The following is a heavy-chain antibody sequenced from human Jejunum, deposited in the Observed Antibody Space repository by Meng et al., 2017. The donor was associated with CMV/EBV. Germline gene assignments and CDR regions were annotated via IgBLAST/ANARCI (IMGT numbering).Heavy chain of an antibody. Sequence: VVQSGSGISRPWASVRVSCKVSGYYVSNKGIAWVRQVPGQGLEWMGWISAYNGNTDYEQTLQGGLTVTTATDTCKTHMDLRCLRADDTAVYYCARVEVGINSVDYWGQGILVTVSS. CDR3: ARVEVGINSVDY. J-gene: IGHJ4*02. CDR2: ISAYNGNT. V-gene: IGHV1-18*01. D-gene: IGHD1-26*01. CDR1: GYYVSNKG.